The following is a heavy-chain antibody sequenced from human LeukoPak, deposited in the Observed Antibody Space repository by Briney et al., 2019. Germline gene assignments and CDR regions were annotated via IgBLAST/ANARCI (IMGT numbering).Heavy chain of an antibody. Sequence: SETLSLTCTVSGGSISRSTYYWGWIRQPPGKGLEWIGSIYYSGSTYYNPSLKSRVTISVDTSKNQFSLKLSSVTAADTAVYYCASQANDYDFWSGYYGGYYYYYMDVWGKGTTVTVSS. CDR3: ASQANDYDFWSGYYGGYYYYYMDV. V-gene: IGHV4-39*07. CDR2: IYYSGST. J-gene: IGHJ6*03. CDR1: GGSISRSTYY. D-gene: IGHD3-3*01.